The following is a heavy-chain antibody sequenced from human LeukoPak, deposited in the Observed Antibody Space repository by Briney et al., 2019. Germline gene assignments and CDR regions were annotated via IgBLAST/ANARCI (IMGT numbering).Heavy chain of an antibody. J-gene: IGHJ4*02. CDR3: ANAGGGSSSSFDY. Sequence: GGSLRLSCAVSGFTVSTNYMSWVRQAPGKGLEWVSIIHRDGSTYYADSVKGRFTTSRDNSKNTLFIQMNSLRAEDTAVYYCANAGGGSSSSFDYWGQGTLVTVSS. CDR2: IHRDGST. D-gene: IGHD6-6*01. V-gene: IGHV3-66*01. CDR1: GFTVSTNY.